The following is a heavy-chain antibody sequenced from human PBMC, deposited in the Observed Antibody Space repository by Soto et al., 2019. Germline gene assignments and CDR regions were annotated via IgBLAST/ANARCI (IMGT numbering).Heavy chain of an antibody. D-gene: IGHD3-10*01. V-gene: IGHV1-18*01. CDR2: INVYNGNT. CDR3: ARGVGSGSYYNQYNWFDP. J-gene: IGHJ5*02. Sequence: QVQLVQSGREVKKPAASVKVSCKASGYTFTNYGISWVRQAPGHGLEWTGWINVYNGNTKYAQKVQARVTMTTDTSTSTAYMELRSPRSDDTALYYCARGVGSGSYYNQYNWFDPWGQGTLVTVSS. CDR1: GYTFTNYG.